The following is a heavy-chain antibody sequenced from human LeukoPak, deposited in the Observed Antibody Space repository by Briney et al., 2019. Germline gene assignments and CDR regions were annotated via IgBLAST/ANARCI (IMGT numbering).Heavy chain of an antibody. J-gene: IGHJ3*02. V-gene: IGHV3-74*01. Sequence: GGSLRLSCAASGFSFSSCWMLWVRQAPGKGLVRVSRINSDGSTTNYADSVRGRFTISRDNAKNTLYLQMNSLRAEDTALYYCASVVGGYYPPVEGFDIWGQGTMVTVSS. CDR2: INSDGSTT. D-gene: IGHD3-3*01. CDR1: GFSFSSCW. CDR3: ASVVGGYYPPVEGFDI.